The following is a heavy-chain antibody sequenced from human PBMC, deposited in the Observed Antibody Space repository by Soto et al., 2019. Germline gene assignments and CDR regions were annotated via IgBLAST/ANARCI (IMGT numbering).Heavy chain of an antibody. V-gene: IGHV1-69*13. CDR2: IIPIFGTA. Sequence: GASVKVSCKASGGTFSSYAISWVRQAPGQGLEWMGGIIPIFGTANHAQKFQGRVTITADESTSTAYMELSSLRSEDTAVYYCARGSRRDYYDSSGYYQAYYYGMDVWGQGTTVTVSS. CDR1: GGTFSSYA. D-gene: IGHD3-22*01. CDR3: ARGSRRDYYDSSGYYQAYYYGMDV. J-gene: IGHJ6*02.